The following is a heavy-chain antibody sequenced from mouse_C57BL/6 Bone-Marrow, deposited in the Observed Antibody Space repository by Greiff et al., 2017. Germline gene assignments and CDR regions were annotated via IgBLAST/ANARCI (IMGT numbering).Heavy chain of an antibody. J-gene: IGHJ2*01. CDR3: AGIYYGNYY. CDR2: INPNNGGT. D-gene: IGHD2-1*01. CDR1: GYTFTDYY. V-gene: IGHV1-26*01. Sequence: EVQLQQSGPELVKPGASVKISCKASGYTFTDYYMNWVKQSHGKSLEWIGDINPNNGGTSYNQKFKGKATLTVDKSSSTAYMELRSLTSEDSAVYYCAGIYYGNYYWGQGTTLTVSS.